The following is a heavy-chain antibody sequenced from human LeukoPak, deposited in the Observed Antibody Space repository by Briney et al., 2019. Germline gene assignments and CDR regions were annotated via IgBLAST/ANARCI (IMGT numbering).Heavy chain of an antibody. D-gene: IGHD5-18*01. CDR2: ISSGGST. CDR3: ARDPYGYRQGLLFDY. J-gene: IGHJ4*02. CDR1: GFTVSSNY. Sequence: GRSLRLSCAASGFTVSSNYMSWVRQAPGEGLEWDSVISSGGSTYYTDSVKGRFTISRDNSKTTLYLQMNSLKAEDTAVYYCARDPYGYRQGLLFDYWGQGTLVTVS. V-gene: IGHV3-66*01.